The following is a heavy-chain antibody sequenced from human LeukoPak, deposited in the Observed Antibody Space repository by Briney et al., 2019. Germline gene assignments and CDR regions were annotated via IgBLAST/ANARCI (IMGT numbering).Heavy chain of an antibody. J-gene: IGHJ4*02. CDR2: ITSKTSGEAT. CDR3: TTYRYSYGSTGYSYFDY. V-gene: IGHV3-15*01. D-gene: IGHD3-22*01. Sequence: GGSRRLSCAAPGLTFGNAWMSWVRQAPGKGLEWVARITSKTSGEATDYAAPVRGRFTISRDDSKATLYLQMDSLETEDTAIYYCTTYRYSYGSTGYSYFDYWGQGILVTVSS. CDR1: GLTFGNAW.